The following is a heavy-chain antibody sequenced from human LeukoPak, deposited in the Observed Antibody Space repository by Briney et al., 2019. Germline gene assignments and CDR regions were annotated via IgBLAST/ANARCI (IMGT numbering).Heavy chain of an antibody. D-gene: IGHD6-19*01. CDR1: GFTFSSYG. V-gene: IGHV3-30*02. Sequence: GGSLRLSCAASGFTFSSYGMHWVRQAPGKGLEWVAFIRYDGSNKYYADSVKGRFTISRDNSKNTLYLQMNSLRAEDTAVYYCAKGTGYSSGWYDFDYWGQGTLVTVSS. J-gene: IGHJ4*02. CDR3: AKGTGYSSGWYDFDY. CDR2: IRYDGSNK.